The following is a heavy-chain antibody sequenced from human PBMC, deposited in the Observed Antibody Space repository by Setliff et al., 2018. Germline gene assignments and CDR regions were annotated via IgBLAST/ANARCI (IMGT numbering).Heavy chain of an antibody. Sequence: TGGSLRLSCAASGFTFSGSAMHWVRQASVKGLEWIGRIRGRTDNYATAYAASVRGRFTISRDDSKNTAYLQMNSLKTEDTAVYYCTFARDGYDVFDIWGQGTMVTVSS. CDR2: IRGRTDNYAT. V-gene: IGHV3-73*01. CDR1: GFTFSGSA. D-gene: IGHD5-18*01. J-gene: IGHJ3*02. CDR3: TFARDGYDVFDI.